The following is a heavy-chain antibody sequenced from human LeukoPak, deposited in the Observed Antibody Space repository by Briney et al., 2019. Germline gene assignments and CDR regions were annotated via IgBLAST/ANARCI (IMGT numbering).Heavy chain of an antibody. CDR1: GGYFSGYY. J-gene: IGHJ4*02. D-gene: IGHD3-3*01. V-gene: IGHV4-34*01. Sequence: SETLALTCAVYGGYFSGYYWSWIRQPPGKGLEWIGEINHSGSTNYNPSLRSRVTISVDTSKNQSSLKLSSVTSADTAVYYCARSGSSIRTIFGVVIERYFDYCGQRTLVTVSS. CDR3: ARSGSSIRTIFGVVIERYFDY. CDR2: INHSGST.